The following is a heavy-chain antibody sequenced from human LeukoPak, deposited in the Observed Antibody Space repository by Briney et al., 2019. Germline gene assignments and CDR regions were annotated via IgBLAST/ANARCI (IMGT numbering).Heavy chain of an antibody. CDR3: AKLDYYGNY. CDR2: ISGSSVTT. Sequence: ETLSLTCAVYGGSFSSYYLSWVRQAPGKGLEWVSTISGSSVTTYYADSVKGRFTISRDNSKNTLYLQMNSLRAEDTAVYYCAKLDYYGNYWGQGTLVTVSS. V-gene: IGHV3-23*01. CDR1: GGSFSSYY. J-gene: IGHJ4*02. D-gene: IGHD3-10*01.